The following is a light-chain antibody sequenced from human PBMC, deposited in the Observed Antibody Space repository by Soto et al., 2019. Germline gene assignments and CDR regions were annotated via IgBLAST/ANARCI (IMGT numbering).Light chain of an antibody. V-gene: IGLV2-14*01. CDR2: EVR. Sequence: QSVLAQPPSASGSPGQSVTISCTGSGSDIGAYNFVSWYQQHPGKAPKLMIYEVRNRPSGVSNRFSGSKSGNTASLTISGLQAEDEADYYCSSYTSAITYVFGTGTKLTVL. CDR1: GSDIGAYNF. J-gene: IGLJ1*01. CDR3: SSYTSAITYV.